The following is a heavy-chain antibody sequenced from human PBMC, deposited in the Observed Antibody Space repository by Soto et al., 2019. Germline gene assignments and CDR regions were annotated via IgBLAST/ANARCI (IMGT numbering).Heavy chain of an antibody. J-gene: IGHJ4*02. CDR3: VREGCSGGSCYSGYNLGIDY. Sequence: SETLSLTCTVSGAYVRNYYWSWIRQPAAGKGLEWIGHVSCSGSSNYNPSLKSRVTISADTSKNQFSLKLSSVTAADTAVYYCVREGCSGGSCYSGYNLGIDYWGQGTLVTVSS. V-gene: IGHV4-59*02. D-gene: IGHD2-15*01. CDR1: GAYVRNYY. CDR2: VSCSGSS.